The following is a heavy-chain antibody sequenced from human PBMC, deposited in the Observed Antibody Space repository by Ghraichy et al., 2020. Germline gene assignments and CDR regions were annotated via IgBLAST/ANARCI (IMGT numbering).Heavy chain of an antibody. J-gene: IGHJ3*02. CDR2: IYYSGST. D-gene: IGHD2-8*01. Sequence: SETLSLTCTVSGGSISSYYWSWIRQPPGKGLEWIGYIYYSGSTNYNPSLKSRVTISVDTSKNQFSLKLSSVTAADTAVYYCAQSRVLVSFGAFDIWGQGTMVTVSS. V-gene: IGHV4-59*01. CDR1: GGSISSYY. CDR3: AQSRVLVSFGAFDI.